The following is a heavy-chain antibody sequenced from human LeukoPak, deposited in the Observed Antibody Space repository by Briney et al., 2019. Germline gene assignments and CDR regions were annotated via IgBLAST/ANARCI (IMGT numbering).Heavy chain of an antibody. CDR1: GFEFSSYQ. CDR3: ATTTSSAWMPFDY. V-gene: IGHV3-48*03. CDR2: ISSGGSTI. D-gene: IGHD6-25*01. Sequence: GGSLRLSCAASGFEFSSYQMNWVRQAPGKGLEWVSYISSGGSTIYYRDSVKGRFTISRDNAKNSLYLQMNSLSADDTGVYYCATTTSSAWMPFDYWGQGTLVAVSS. J-gene: IGHJ4*02.